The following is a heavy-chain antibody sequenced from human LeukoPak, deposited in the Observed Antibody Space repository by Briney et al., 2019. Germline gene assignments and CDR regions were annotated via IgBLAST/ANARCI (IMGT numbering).Heavy chain of an antibody. Sequence: ASVKVSCKASGYTFTGYYMHWVRQAPGQGLEWMGWINPNSGGTNYAQKFQGRVTMTRDTSISTAYMELSRLRSDDTAVYYCARDVAGGTNHYYYYGMDVWGQGTTVTVSS. D-gene: IGHD6-19*01. CDR3: ARDVAGGTNHYYYYGMDV. CDR1: GYTFTGYY. V-gene: IGHV1-2*02. J-gene: IGHJ6*02. CDR2: INPNSGGT.